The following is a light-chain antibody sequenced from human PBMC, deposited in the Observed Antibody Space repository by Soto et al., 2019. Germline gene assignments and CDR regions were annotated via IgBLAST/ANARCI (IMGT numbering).Light chain of an antibody. CDR2: SAS. V-gene: IGKV1-27*01. CDR1: QGIGNS. Sequence: DIQMTQSPSFLSASVGDRVTITCRATQGIGNSLAWYQQKPGKVPSLLVYSASTLQSGVAPRFSGSGSGTDFTLTISSLQPEDVATYYCQKYNSAPLTFGGGTTVEIK. CDR3: QKYNSAPLT. J-gene: IGKJ4*01.